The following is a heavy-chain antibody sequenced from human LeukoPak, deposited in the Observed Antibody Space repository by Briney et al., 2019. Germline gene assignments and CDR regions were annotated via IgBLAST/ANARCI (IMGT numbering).Heavy chain of an antibody. D-gene: IGHD1-1*01. V-gene: IGHV3-23*01. CDR2: ISGGGCST. CDR1: GFTFSSYA. CDR3: AEGGGGGGYHFDY. Sequence: QPGGSLRLSCAASGFTFSSYAMSWVRQAPGKGLEWVSAISGGGCSTNYADSVKGRFTISRDNSKNTLYLQLNSLRAEDTAVYYCAEGGGGGGYHFDYWGQGTLVTVSS. J-gene: IGHJ4*02.